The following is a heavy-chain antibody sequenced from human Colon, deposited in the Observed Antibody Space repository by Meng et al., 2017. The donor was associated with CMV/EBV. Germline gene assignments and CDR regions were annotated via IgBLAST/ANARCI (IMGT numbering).Heavy chain of an antibody. D-gene: IGHD3-10*01. CDR3: ARDPDHGHGGSGRCLDY. V-gene: IGHV3-48*03. CDR2: ITGSGSSI. CDR1: GFTFSDFE. J-gene: IGHJ4*02. Sequence: GGSLRLSCEGSGFTFSDFEMNWVRQVPGKGLEWVAYITGSGSSISYVDSVKGRFTISRDNAKNSLYLQMNSLRAEDTALYYCARDPDHGHGGSGRCLDYWGQGTLVTVSS.